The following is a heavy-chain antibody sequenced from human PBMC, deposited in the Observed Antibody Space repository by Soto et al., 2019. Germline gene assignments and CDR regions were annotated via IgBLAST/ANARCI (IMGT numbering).Heavy chain of an antibody. J-gene: IGHJ3*02. Sequence: EVQLLESGGGLVQPGGSLRLSCAASGFTFINYAMSWVRQAPGKGLEWVSTIGGGDGSTYYADSVKGRFTISRDNSNSALYLQMNGLTVGDTAIYYCAKGILVKPPGTRTFDIWGQGTMVIVSS. CDR2: IGGGDGST. D-gene: IGHD6-13*01. V-gene: IGHV3-23*01. CDR1: GFTFINYA. CDR3: AKGILVKPPGTRTFDI.